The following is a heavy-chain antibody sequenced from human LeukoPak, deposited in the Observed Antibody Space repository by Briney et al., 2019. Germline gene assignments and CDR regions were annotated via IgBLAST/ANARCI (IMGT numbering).Heavy chain of an antibody. V-gene: IGHV1-2*02. D-gene: IGHD3-22*01. Sequence: ASVKVSCRASGYTFTGFFIHWVRQAPGQGLEWMGWINPNSGETNFAQSFQGRVAITRDTSITTAYVEVSRLTSDDTAVYFCARDKGQGHHSSPYLTDYLSYWGQGTLVTVSS. CDR2: INPNSGET. CDR1: GYTFTGFF. J-gene: IGHJ4*02. CDR3: ARDKGQGHHSSPYLTDYLSY.